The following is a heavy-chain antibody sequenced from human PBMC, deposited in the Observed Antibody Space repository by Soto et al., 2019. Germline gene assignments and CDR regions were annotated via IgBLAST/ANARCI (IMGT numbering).Heavy chain of an antibody. J-gene: IGHJ6*02. CDR1: GGTVSSYA. Sequence: SVKVSCKASGGTVSSYAISWVRQAPGQGLEWMGGIIPIFGTANYAQKFQGRVTITADESTSTAYMELSSLRSEDTAVYYCARGGRYCSSTSCYNYYYYGMDVWGQGTTVTVSS. CDR3: ARGGRYCSSTSCYNYYYYGMDV. V-gene: IGHV1-69*13. CDR2: IIPIFGTA. D-gene: IGHD2-2*02.